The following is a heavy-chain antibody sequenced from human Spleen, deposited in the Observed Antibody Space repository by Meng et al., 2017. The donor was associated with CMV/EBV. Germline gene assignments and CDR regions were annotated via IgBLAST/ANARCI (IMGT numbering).Heavy chain of an antibody. CDR1: GFTFSSYW. CDR2: INSDGSIT. D-gene: IGHD2-2*02. Sequence: LSLTCAASGFTFSSYWMHWVRQAPGKGLVWVSLINSDGSITTYADSVKGRFTISRDYAKNTLYVQMNSLRAEDTAVYYCARGYPNYYYGMDVWGQGTTVTVSS. J-gene: IGHJ6*02. V-gene: IGHV3-74*01. CDR3: ARGYPNYYYGMDV.